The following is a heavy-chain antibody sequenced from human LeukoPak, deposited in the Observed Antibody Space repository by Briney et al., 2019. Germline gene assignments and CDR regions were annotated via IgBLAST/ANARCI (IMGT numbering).Heavy chain of an antibody. Sequence: GGSLRLSCAASGFTFSSYSFNWVSQAPGKGLEWVSSINTVSSYIYYADSVRGRFTISRDNAENSLWLQMNSLRAEDSAVYYCARLRRNSDRSGFYYYYDNWGQGTLVTVSS. CDR2: INTVSSYI. CDR1: GFTFSSYS. CDR3: ARLRRNSDRSGFYYYYDN. J-gene: IGHJ4*02. D-gene: IGHD3-22*01. V-gene: IGHV3-21*01.